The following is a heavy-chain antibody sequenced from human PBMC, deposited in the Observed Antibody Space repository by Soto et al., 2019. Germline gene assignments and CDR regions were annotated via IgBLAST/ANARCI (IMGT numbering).Heavy chain of an antibody. Sequence: QVRLVQSGAEVKKPGSSVKVSCKASGGTFSNYAITWLRLAPGQGLEWLGGIIPVLGTVNYAQKFQGRVTITADESTSKAYMELNRLRSEETAVYYCARDNPYTNSFGNWFDPWGQGTLVIVS. CDR1: GGTFSNYA. CDR2: IIPVLGTV. D-gene: IGHD6-13*01. V-gene: IGHV1-69*01. CDR3: ARDNPYTNSFGNWFDP. J-gene: IGHJ5*02.